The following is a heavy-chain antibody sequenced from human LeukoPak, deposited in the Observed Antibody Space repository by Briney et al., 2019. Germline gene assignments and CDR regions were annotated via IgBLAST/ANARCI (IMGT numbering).Heavy chain of an antibody. CDR1: GFTFSGSA. Sequence: PGVSLRLSCAASGFTFSGSAIHWVRQASGKGLEWVGRIRSKANTYATTYAASVKGRFTISRDDSKNTAYLQMNSLKTEDTAVYYCTSDRYNWNLAHAFDIWGQGTMVTVSS. CDR2: IRSKANTYAT. J-gene: IGHJ3*02. D-gene: IGHD1-7*01. V-gene: IGHV3-73*01. CDR3: TSDRYNWNLAHAFDI.